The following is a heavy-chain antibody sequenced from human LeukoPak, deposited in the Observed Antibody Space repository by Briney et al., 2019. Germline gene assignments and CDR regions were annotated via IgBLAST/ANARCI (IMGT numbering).Heavy chain of an antibody. D-gene: IGHD3-22*01. V-gene: IGHV3-23*01. CDR1: GFTFSSYA. CDR2: ISGSGGST. Sequence: PGGPLRLSCAASGFTFSSYAMSWVRQAPGKGLEWVSAISGSGGSTYYADSVKGRFTISRDNSKNTLYLQMNSLRAEDTAVYYCAKVGGYYLEYFQHWGQGTLVTVSS. J-gene: IGHJ1*01. CDR3: AKVGGYYLEYFQH.